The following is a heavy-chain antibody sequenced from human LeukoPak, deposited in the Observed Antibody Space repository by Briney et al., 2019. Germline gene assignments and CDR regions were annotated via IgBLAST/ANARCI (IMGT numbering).Heavy chain of an antibody. CDR2: IYYSGST. J-gene: IGHJ4*02. D-gene: IGHD1-26*01. Sequence: SETLSLTCTVSGGSISSYYWSWIRQPPGKGLEWIGDIYYSGSTNYNPSLKSRVTISVDTSKNQFSLRLSPVTAADTAVYYSARLASGSYGPLTPFDYWGQGTLVTVPS. V-gene: IGHV4-59*08. CDR1: GGSISSYY. CDR3: ARLASGSYGPLTPFDY.